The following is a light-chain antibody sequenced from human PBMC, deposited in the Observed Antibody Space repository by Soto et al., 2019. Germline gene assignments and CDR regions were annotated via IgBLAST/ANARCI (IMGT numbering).Light chain of an antibody. CDR2: GAS. Sequence: EIVLTQSPGTLSLSPGERATLSCRASQSVSSSYLAWYQQKPHQAPRLLIYGASSRATGIPDRFSSSGSGTDFTITISRLEPEEVAVYYCHQYDSSPLTFGGGTKVEIK. J-gene: IGKJ4*01. V-gene: IGKV3-20*01. CDR1: QSVSSSY. CDR3: HQYDSSPLT.